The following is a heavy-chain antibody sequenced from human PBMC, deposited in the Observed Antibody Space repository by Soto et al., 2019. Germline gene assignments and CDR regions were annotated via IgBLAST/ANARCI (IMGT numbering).Heavy chain of an antibody. CDR1: GFTFNSYA. D-gene: IGHD3-22*01. CDR2: ISGSGVST. V-gene: IGHV3-23*01. J-gene: IGHJ1*01. CDR3: AKDIMKGYYDSSGYYPTAGCFQH. Sequence: GSLRLSCAASGFTFNSYAMSWVRQAPGKGLEWVSTISGSGVSTYYADSVKGRFTFSRGNAKNSLYLQMNSLRAEDTALYYCAKDIMKGYYDSSGYYPTAGCFQHWGQGTLVTVSS.